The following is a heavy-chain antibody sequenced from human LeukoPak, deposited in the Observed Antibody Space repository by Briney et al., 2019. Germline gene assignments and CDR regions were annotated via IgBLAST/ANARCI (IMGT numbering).Heavy chain of an antibody. D-gene: IGHD3-3*01. J-gene: IGHJ5*02. CDR1: GFTFSSYA. V-gene: IGHV3-23*01. Sequence: GGSLRLSCAASGFTFSSYAMSWVRQAPGKGLEWVSAISGSGGSTHYADSVKGRFTISRDNSKNTLYLQMNSLRAEDTAVYYCAKTYYDFWSGYPNWFDPWGQGTLVTVSS. CDR2: ISGSGGST. CDR3: AKTYYDFWSGYPNWFDP.